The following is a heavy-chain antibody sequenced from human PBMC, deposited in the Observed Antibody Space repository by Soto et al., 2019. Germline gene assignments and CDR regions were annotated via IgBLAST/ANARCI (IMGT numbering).Heavy chain of an antibody. CDR1: GGTFSTYG. V-gene: IGHV1-69*18. D-gene: IGHD4-4*01. CDR2: IIPLIGTA. J-gene: IGHJ6*02. Sequence: QVQLVQSGAEVRKPGSSVTVSCKASGGTFSTYGITWVRQAPGQGLEWMGNIIPLIGTANYAQRFRGRVTIPAAESTTTAYMELTSLRSEDTAVYYCATVVMTTVPASFYYGLDVWVQGTTVTVSS. CDR3: ATVVMTTVPASFYYGLDV.